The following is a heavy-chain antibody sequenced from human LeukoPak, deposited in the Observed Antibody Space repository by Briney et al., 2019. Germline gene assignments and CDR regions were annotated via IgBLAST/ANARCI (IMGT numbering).Heavy chain of an antibody. D-gene: IGHD3-22*01. CDR1: GGSISSYY. CDR3: ARDRRAGQSGYWFDP. CDR2: IHYSGST. V-gene: IGHV4-59*01. Sequence: SETLSLTCTVSGGSISSYYWSWIRQPPGKGLEWVGYIHYSGSTYYNPSLKSRVTISVDTSKNQFSLKVTSVTAADTAVYYCARDRRAGQSGYWFDPWGQGTLVTVSS. J-gene: IGHJ5*02.